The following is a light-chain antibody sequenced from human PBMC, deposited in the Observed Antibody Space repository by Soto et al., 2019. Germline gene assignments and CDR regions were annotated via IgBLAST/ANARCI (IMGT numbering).Light chain of an antibody. CDR3: QQYGSSPPNT. Sequence: EIVLTQSPGTLSLSPGERATLSCRASQSVSSSYLAWYQQKPGQAPRLLIYGASSRATDIPDRFSGSGSGTDFTLTISRLEPEDFAVYYCQQYGSSPPNTFGKGTKLEIK. J-gene: IGKJ2*01. CDR2: GAS. V-gene: IGKV3-20*01. CDR1: QSVSSSY.